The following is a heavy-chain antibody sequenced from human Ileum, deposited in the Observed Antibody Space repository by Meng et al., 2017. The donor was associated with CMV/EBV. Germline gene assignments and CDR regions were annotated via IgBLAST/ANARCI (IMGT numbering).Heavy chain of an antibody. CDR2: INPSGGST. V-gene: IGHV1-46*01. Sequence: ASVKVSCKASGGTFTSYYMHWVRQAPGQGLEWMGIINPSGGSTSYAQKFQGRVTMTRDTSTSTVYMELSSLRSEDTAVYYCAREGSSGWALNYYYYYGMDVWGQGPTVPVSS. CDR3: AREGSSGWALNYYYYYGMDV. CDR1: GGTFTSYY. D-gene: IGHD6-19*01. J-gene: IGHJ6*02.